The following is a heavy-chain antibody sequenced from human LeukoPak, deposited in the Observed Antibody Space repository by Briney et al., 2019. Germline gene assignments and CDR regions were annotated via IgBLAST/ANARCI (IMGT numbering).Heavy chain of an antibody. V-gene: IGHV3-48*02. D-gene: IGHD3-10*01. Sequence: GGSLRLSCEASGFTFSSYSMNWVRQAPGKGLEWVSFISETSKDMLYADSVKGRFTISRDSGQNSLYLQMNSLRDDDTAAYFCARSRGLRGVTFDYWGQGTLVTVSS. CDR2: ISETSKDM. J-gene: IGHJ4*02. CDR1: GFTFSSYS. CDR3: ARSRGLRGVTFDY.